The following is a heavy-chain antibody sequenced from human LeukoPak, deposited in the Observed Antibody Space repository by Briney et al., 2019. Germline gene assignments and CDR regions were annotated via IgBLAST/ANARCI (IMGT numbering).Heavy chain of an antibody. V-gene: IGHV3-66*01. D-gene: IGHD2-21*02. CDR2: IYSGGST. Sequence: GGSPRLSCAASEFSVGSNYMTWVRQAPGKGLEWVSLIYSGGSTYYADSVKGRFTISRDNSKNTLYLQMNSLRAEDTAVYYCAKGLSGCGGDCYDWGQGTLVTVSS. CDR3: AKGLSGCGGDCYD. J-gene: IGHJ4*02. CDR1: EFSVGSNY.